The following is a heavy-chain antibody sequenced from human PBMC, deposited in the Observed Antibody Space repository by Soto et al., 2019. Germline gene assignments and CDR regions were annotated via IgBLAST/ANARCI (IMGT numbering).Heavy chain of an antibody. V-gene: IGHV4-39*07. D-gene: IGHD6-6*01. CDR1: GGSISSSSYY. Sequence: PSETLSLTCTVSGGSISSSSYYWGWIRQPPGKGLEWIGSIYYSGSTYYNPSLKSRVTISVDTSKNQFSLKLSSVTAADTAVYYCARGRQTGIAARPQYYMDVWGKGTTVTSP. CDR2: IYYSGST. J-gene: IGHJ6*03. CDR3: ARGRQTGIAARPQYYMDV.